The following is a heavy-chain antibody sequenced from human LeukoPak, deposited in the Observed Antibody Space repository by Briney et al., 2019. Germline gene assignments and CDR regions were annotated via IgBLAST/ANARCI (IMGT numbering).Heavy chain of an antibody. CDR2: ISHSGGST. J-gene: IGHJ3*02. V-gene: IGHV3-23*01. D-gene: IGHD2-21*01. CDR1: GFTFSSYA. Sequence: GGSLRLSCTASGFTFSSYAMNWVHQAPGKGLEWVSGISHSGGSTYYADSVKGRFTISRDNSENTLYLQMDSLRAEDTAVFYCAKGRGIASGAFDIWGQGTMVTVSS. CDR3: AKGRGIASGAFDI.